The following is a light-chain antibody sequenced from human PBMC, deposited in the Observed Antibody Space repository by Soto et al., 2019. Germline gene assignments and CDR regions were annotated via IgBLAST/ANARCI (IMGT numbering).Light chain of an antibody. Sequence: QSALTQPASVSGSPGQSITISCTGTSSDVGSYNLVSWYQQYPGKAPKLMIYEGSKRPSGVSNRFSGSKSGNTASLTISGLQAEDEADYYCCSYAGSSTSYVFGTGTKLTVL. CDR2: EGS. CDR1: SSDVGSYNL. V-gene: IGLV2-23*01. J-gene: IGLJ1*01. CDR3: CSYAGSSTSYV.